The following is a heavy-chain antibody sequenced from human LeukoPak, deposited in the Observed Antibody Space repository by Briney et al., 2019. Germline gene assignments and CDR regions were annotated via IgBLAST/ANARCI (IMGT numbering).Heavy chain of an antibody. CDR3: ARRLVSETVTPWDGMDV. Sequence: GESLKISCEGTGYNFINYWFGWVRQMPGKGLEWMGIIYPGNSDTRYSPTFQGQVTISVDKSISTAYLRWRSLKASDTAMYYCARRLVSETVTPWDGMDVWGQGTTVTVSS. V-gene: IGHV5-51*01. CDR1: GYNFINYW. CDR2: IYPGNSDT. J-gene: IGHJ6*02. D-gene: IGHD4-17*01.